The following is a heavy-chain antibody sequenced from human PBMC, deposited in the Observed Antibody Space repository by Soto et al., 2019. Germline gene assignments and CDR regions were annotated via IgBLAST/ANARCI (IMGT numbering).Heavy chain of an antibody. J-gene: IGHJ4*02. CDR3: ARARDSSGTFDY. CDR1: GGSISSGDSY. CDR2: IDYSGST. D-gene: IGHD3-22*01. V-gene: IGHV4-30-4*01. Sequence: QVQLQESGPGLVKPSQTLSLTCTVSGGSISSGDSYWSWIRQPPGKGLEWIGYIDYSGSTYYNPSLKSRVTISVDTSKNQFSLKLSSVTAADTAVYYCARARDSSGTFDYWGQGTLVTVSS.